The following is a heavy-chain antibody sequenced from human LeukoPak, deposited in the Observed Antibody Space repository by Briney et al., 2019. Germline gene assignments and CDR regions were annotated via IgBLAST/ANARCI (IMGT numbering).Heavy chain of an antibody. V-gene: IGHV1-2*02. CDR3: ARVRYPNWNAGWFDP. Sequence: ASVKVSCKASGYTFTGYYMHWVRQAPGQGLEWMGWINPNSGGTNYAQKFQGRVTMTRDTSISTAYMELSRLRSDDTAVYYCARVRYPNWNAGWFDPWGQGTLVTVSS. J-gene: IGHJ5*02. D-gene: IGHD1-1*01. CDR2: INPNSGGT. CDR1: GYTFTGYY.